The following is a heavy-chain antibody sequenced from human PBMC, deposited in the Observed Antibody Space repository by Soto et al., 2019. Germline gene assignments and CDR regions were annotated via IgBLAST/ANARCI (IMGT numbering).Heavy chain of an antibody. V-gene: IGHV4-4*07. J-gene: IGHJ6*02. Sequence: PSETLSLTCTVSGGSISSYYWSWIRQPAGKGLEWIGRIYTSGSTNYNPSLKSRVTMSVDTSKNQFSLKLSSVTAADTAVYYCARVLPYDYVWGSYRALPTNYYYGMDVWGQGTTVTVSS. D-gene: IGHD3-16*02. CDR2: IYTSGST. CDR3: ARVLPYDYVWGSYRALPTNYYYGMDV. CDR1: GGSISSYY.